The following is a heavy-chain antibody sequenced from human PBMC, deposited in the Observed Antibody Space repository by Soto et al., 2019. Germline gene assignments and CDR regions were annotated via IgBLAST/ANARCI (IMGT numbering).Heavy chain of an antibody. D-gene: IGHD3-9*01. Sequence: KGLEWVSSISSSSSYIYYADSVKGRFTISRDNAKNSLYLQMNSLRAEDTAVYYCFFFQAEDGIRDFRSVSAFLLNRSSDL. CDR3: FFFQAEDGIRDFRSVSAFLLNRSSDL. J-gene: IGHJ2*01. V-gene: IGHV3-21*01. CDR2: ISSSSSYI.